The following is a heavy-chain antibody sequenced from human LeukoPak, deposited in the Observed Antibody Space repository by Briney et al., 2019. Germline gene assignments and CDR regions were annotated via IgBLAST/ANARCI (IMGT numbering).Heavy chain of an antibody. CDR3: ARRVASSSWYMDY. CDR2: IYPGDSDT. J-gene: IGHJ4*02. V-gene: IGHV5-51*01. CDR1: GYSFTSYW. Sequence: GESLKISCKGSGYSFTSYWIGWVRQLPGKGLEWMGIIYPGDSDTRYSPSFQGQVTIPADKSISTAYLQWSSLKASDTAMYYCARRVASSSWYMDYWGQGTLVTVSS. D-gene: IGHD6-13*01.